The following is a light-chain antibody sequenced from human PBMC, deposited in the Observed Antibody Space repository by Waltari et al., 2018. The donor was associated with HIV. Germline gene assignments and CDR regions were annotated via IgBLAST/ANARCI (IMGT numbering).Light chain of an antibody. CDR2: KAS. V-gene: IGKV1-5*03. Sequence: DIQMTQSPSTLSASVRDRVTITCRASQSISSWLAWYQQKPGKAPNLLIYKASSLESGVPARFSGSGSETEFTLTISSLQAHDFATYYCQQYYLYPITFGHGTRLEIK. CDR1: QSISSW. J-gene: IGKJ5*01. CDR3: QQYYLYPIT.